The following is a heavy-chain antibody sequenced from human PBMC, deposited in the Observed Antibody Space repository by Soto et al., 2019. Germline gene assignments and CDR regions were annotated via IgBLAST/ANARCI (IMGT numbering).Heavy chain of an antibody. CDR1: GGTFSSYA. CDR3: ARGGDIVVVVAASLSYYGMDV. CDR2: IIPIFGTA. J-gene: IGHJ6*02. Sequence: GASVKVSCKASGGTFSSYAISGVRQAPGQGLEWMGGIIPIFGTANYAQKFQGRVTITAGESTSTAYMELSSLRSEDTAVYYCARGGDIVVVVAASLSYYGMDVWGQGTTVTVSS. V-gene: IGHV1-69*13. D-gene: IGHD2-15*01.